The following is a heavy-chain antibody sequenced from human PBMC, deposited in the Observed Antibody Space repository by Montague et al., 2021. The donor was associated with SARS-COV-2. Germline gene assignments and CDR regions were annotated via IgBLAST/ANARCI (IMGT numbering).Heavy chain of an antibody. CDR2: IDTAGHT. Sequence: SLRLSCAASGFSFSNYDMYWVRQATGKGLEWVSGIDTAGHTYYPGSVKGRFTISRENANNSLYLQMNSLRDGDTAGYYCARETTVQYYYAMDVWGQGTTVTVSS. D-gene: IGHD3-16*01. V-gene: IGHV3-13*04. CDR1: GFSFSNYD. CDR3: ARETTVQYYYAMDV. J-gene: IGHJ6*02.